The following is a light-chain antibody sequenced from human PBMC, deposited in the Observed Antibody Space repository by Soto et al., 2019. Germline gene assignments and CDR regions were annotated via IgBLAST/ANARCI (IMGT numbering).Light chain of an antibody. J-gene: IGKJ1*01. CDR1: QSVTSSY. Sequence: IVLTQSPGTLSLSPGERATLSCRPSQSVTSSYLAWYQQKPGQAPRRLIYGASIRATGIPDRFSGSGSGTDFTLTISRLEPEDFALYFCQQYHSSPLTFGQGTKV. CDR2: GAS. V-gene: IGKV3-20*01. CDR3: QQYHSSPLT.